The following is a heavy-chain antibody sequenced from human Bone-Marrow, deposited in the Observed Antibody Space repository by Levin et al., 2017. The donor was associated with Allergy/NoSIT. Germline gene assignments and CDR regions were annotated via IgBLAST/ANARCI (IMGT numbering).Heavy chain of an antibody. CDR1: GGSISSGGYY. D-gene: IGHD3-9*01. V-gene: IGHV4-31*03. J-gene: IGHJ5*02. CDR3: ARLVPYYDILTGSLEGGNWFDP. Sequence: SDTLSLTCTVSGGSISSGGYYWSWIRQHPGKGLEWIGYIYYSGSTYYNPSLKSRVTISVDTSKNQFSLKLSSVTAADTAVYYCARLVPYYDILTGSLEGGNWFDPWGQGTLVTVSS. CDR2: IYYSGST.